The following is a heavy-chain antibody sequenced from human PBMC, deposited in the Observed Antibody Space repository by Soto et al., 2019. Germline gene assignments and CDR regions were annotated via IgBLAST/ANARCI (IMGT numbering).Heavy chain of an antibody. Sequence: EVQLVESGGALVQPGGSLRLSCTAAGFTFNNYWRNWVRQAPGKGLEWVANINKDGSETYYLDSVKGRFSISRDNAKNSLYLQISSLRDDVTARDYCAGGTCGLIDYWGQGTLVTVS. J-gene: IGHJ4*02. V-gene: IGHV3-7*04. CDR1: GFTFNNYW. CDR2: INKDGSET. CDR3: AGGTCGLIDY.